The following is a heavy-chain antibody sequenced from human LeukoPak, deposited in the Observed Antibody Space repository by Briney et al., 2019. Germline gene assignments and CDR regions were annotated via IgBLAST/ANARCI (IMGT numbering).Heavy chain of an antibody. J-gene: IGHJ4*02. CDR3: AKVDSSSWSLRYYFDY. CDR2: ISGSGGST. D-gene: IGHD6-13*01. Sequence: PGGSLRLSCAASGFTFSNARMSWVRQAPGKGLEWVSAISGSGGSTYYADSVKGRFTISRDNSKNTLYLQMNSLRAEDTAVYYCAKVDSSSWSLRYYFDYWGQGTLVTVSS. V-gene: IGHV3-23*01. CDR1: GFTFSNAR.